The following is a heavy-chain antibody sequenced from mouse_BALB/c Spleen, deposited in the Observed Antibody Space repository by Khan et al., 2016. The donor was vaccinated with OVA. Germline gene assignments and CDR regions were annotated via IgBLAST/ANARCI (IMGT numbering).Heavy chain of an antibody. D-gene: IGHD1-3*01. V-gene: IGHV1-7*01. J-gene: IGHJ3*01. CDR1: GYSFITYW. CDR2: IDPSTGYA. CDR3: ARRGLNGIFVY. Sequence: QVQLQQSGAELAKPGASVKMSCTASGYSFITYWIHWVKQRPGQGLEWIGYIDPSTGYAEYNQKFTDKATLTADKSSSTAYLQLTSLTSEDSAVYYCARRGLNGIFVYWGQGTLVTVSA.